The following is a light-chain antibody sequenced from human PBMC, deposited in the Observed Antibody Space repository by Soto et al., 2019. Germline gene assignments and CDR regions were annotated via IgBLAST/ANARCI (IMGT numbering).Light chain of an antibody. V-gene: IGLV2-14*01. Sequence: VLTQPASVSGSPGQSITISCTGTSSDVGGYKYVSWYQQPPDKAPKLIIYDVTNRPSGISNRFSGSKSGNTASLTISGLQAEDEADYYCSSYTSSSSYVFGTGTKVTV. J-gene: IGLJ1*01. CDR3: SSYTSSSSYV. CDR1: SSDVGGYKY. CDR2: DVT.